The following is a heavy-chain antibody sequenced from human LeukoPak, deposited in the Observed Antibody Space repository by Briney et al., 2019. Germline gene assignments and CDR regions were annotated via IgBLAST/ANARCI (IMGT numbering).Heavy chain of an antibody. V-gene: IGHV3-30*18. CDR3: AKDRAWIQLWSD. Sequence: PGRSLRLSCAASGFTFSNYGMHWVRQAPGKGLEWVAVISYDGSKKYYAESVKGRFTVSRDNSKNTLYLQINSLRAEDTAVYFCAKDRAWIQLWSDWGQGTLVTVSS. CDR1: GFTFSNYG. J-gene: IGHJ4*02. D-gene: IGHD5-18*01. CDR2: ISYDGSKK.